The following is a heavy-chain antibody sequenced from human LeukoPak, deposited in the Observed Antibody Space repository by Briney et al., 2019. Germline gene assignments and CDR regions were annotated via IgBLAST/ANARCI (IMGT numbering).Heavy chain of an antibody. CDR1: GGTFSSYA. J-gene: IGHJ3*02. V-gene: IGHV1-69*04. CDR2: IIPILGIA. Sequence: SVKVSCKASGGTFSSYAISWVRQAPGQGLEWMGRIIPILGIANYAQKFQGRVTITADKSTSTAYMELSSLRSEDTAVYYCASIDGIYFENAFDIWGQGTMVTVSS. D-gene: IGHD2/OR15-2a*01. CDR3: ASIDGIYFENAFDI.